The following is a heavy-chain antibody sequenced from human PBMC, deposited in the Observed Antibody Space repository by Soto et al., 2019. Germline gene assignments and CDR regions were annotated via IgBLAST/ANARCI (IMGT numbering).Heavy chain of an antibody. CDR3: ARGNMQSYDFWSGYFSGTYYYYMDV. V-gene: IGHV1-18*01. Sequence: ASVKVSCKRSGYAFSSHGISWVRQAPGKGLEWMGWISAYNGNTNYAQKLQGRATMTTDTSTSTAYMELRSLRSDDTAVYYCARGNMQSYDFWSGYFSGTYYYYMDVWGKGTTVTVSS. CDR2: ISAYNGNT. CDR1: GYAFSSHG. D-gene: IGHD3-3*01. J-gene: IGHJ6*03.